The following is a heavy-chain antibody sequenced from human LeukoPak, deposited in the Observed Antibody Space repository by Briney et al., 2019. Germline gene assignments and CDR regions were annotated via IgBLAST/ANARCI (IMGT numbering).Heavy chain of an antibody. CDR3: AKEPYGGFDWTYYYYYMDV. J-gene: IGHJ6*03. CDR2: ISGSGGST. CDR1: RFTFSSYA. Sequence: PGGSLRLSCAASRFTFSSYAMNWVRQAPGMGLEWVSGISGSGGSTYYADSVKGRFTISRDNSKNTLYLQMNSLRAEDTAVYYCAKEPYGGFDWTYYYYYMDVWGRGTTVTVSS. V-gene: IGHV3-23*01. D-gene: IGHD5-12*01.